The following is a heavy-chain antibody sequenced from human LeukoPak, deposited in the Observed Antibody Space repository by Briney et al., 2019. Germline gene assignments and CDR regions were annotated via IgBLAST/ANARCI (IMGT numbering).Heavy chain of an antibody. J-gene: IGHJ6*02. V-gene: IGHV3-23*01. Sequence: GGSLRLSFVASGFTFSSYAMSWVRQAPGKGLEWVSGISGSGGSTYYADSVKGRFTISRDNSKNTLYLQMNSLRAEDTAVYYCARGWHHGMDVWGQGTTVTVSS. D-gene: IGHD2-15*01. CDR3: ARGWHHGMDV. CDR2: ISGSGGST. CDR1: GFTFSSYA.